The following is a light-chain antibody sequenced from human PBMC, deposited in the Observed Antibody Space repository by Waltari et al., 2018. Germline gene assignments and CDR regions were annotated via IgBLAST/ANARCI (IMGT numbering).Light chain of an antibody. CDR2: AAS. CDR3: QNYNSALSIT. V-gene: IGKV1-9*01. CDR1: QGISSY. J-gene: IGKJ5*01. Sequence: DIQLTQSPSFLSASVGDRVTITCRASQGISSYLVWYQQKPGKAPKVLISAASTLQTGVPSRFSGSGSGTEFTLTISSLQPEDVGTYYCQNYNSALSITFGQGTRLEI.